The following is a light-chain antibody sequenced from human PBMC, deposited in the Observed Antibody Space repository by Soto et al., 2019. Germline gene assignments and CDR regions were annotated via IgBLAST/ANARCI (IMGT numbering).Light chain of an antibody. V-gene: IGKV3-15*01. CDR3: HQNNNWPPVT. CDR2: DAS. CDR1: QNVRSN. Sequence: EVVMTQSPGTLSVSPGERATLSCRASQNVRSNLAWYQQKVGQVPRLLIRDASTRATAVPDRFSGSGSGTEFTLTISSLQSEDSAVYYCHQNNNWPPVTFGGGTKVEIK. J-gene: IGKJ4*01.